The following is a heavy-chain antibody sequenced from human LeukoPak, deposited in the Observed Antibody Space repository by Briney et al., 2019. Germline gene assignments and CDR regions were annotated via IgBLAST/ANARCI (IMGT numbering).Heavy chain of an antibody. CDR1: GHSFTNHW. D-gene: IGHD4-17*01. V-gene: IGHV5-51*01. CDR3: ARHGNDYGDSRVDY. J-gene: IGHJ4*02. Sequence: GESLKISCEASGHSFTNHWIGWVRQMPGKGLEWMGIIYPGDSDTRYSPSFQGQVTISADKSISTAYLQWSSLKASDTAMYYCARHGNDYGDSRVDYWGQGTLVTVSS. CDR2: IYPGDSDT.